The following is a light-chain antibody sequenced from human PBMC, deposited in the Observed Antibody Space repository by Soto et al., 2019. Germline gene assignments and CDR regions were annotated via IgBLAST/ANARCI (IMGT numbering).Light chain of an antibody. V-gene: IGLV2-14*01. CDR1: SSDVGGYNY. J-gene: IGLJ1*01. CDR2: EVS. CDR3: SSYRSSITYV. Sequence: QSALTQPASVSASPGQSITISCTGTSSDVGGYNYVSWYQQYPGKAPKLIIYEVSNRPSGVSNRFSGSKSGNAASLTISGLQPEDEADYYCSSYRSSITYVFGSGTKLTVL.